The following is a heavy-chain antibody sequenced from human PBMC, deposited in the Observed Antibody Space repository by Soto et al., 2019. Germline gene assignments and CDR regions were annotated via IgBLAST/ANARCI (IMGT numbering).Heavy chain of an antibody. J-gene: IGHJ4*02. CDR1: GYTFTNYA. D-gene: IGHD3-10*01. Sequence: ASVKISCNAPGYTFTNYAMHWVRQAPGQRLESLGWIKGGNGNTEYSQKLQGRVTISRDTSASTAYMEMSSLRSEDTAVYYCATSGGGEDFDYWGQGTLVTVSS. V-gene: IGHV1-3*01. CDR2: IKGGNGNT. CDR3: ATSGGGEDFDY.